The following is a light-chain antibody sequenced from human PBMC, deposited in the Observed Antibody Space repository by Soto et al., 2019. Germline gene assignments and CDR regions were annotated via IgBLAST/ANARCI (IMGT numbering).Light chain of an antibody. V-gene: IGKV3-15*01. CDR1: QSVSSN. CDR3: QHYNNWPRT. J-gene: IGKJ1*01. Sequence: EIVMTQSPATLSVSPGERATLSCRASQSVSSNLAWYQQKPGQAPRLLIYGASTMDTGIPARFSGSGSGTEFTLTISSMQSEDFEVYYCQHYNNWPRTFGQGTKVEIK. CDR2: GAS.